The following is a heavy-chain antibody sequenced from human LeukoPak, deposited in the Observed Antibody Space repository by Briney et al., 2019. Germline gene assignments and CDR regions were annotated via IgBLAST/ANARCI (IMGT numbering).Heavy chain of an antibody. D-gene: IGHD7-27*01. V-gene: IGHV1-18*01. CDR2: ISAYNDHA. CDR3: ARSTLGIEFDY. CDR1: GYSFTNYG. Sequence: GASVKVSCKASGYSFTNYGISWVRQAPGPVLEWMGWISAYNDHAHYAQGLEGRVTMASETSTRTAYMELRSLRSDDTAVYYCARSTLGIEFDYWGQGSLVTVSS. J-gene: IGHJ4*02.